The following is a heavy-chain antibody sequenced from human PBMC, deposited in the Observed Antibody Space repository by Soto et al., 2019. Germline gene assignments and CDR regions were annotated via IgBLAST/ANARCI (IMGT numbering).Heavy chain of an antibody. D-gene: IGHD7-27*01. CDR2: ISYDGSNK. V-gene: IGHV3-30*18. CDR3: AKDPWGSAQGEDSMDNYFDY. J-gene: IGHJ4*02. CDR1: GFTFSSYG. Sequence: QVQLVESGGGVVQPGRSLRLSCAASGFTFSSYGMHWVRQAPGKGLEWVAVISYDGSNKYYADSVKGRFTISRDNSKNTLYLQMNSMRAEDTAVYYCAKDPWGSAQGEDSMDNYFDYWGQGTLVTVSS.